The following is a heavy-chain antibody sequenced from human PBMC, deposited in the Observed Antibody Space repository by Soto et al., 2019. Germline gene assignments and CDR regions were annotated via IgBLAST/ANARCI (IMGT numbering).Heavy chain of an antibody. D-gene: IGHD2-2*01. J-gene: IGHJ5*02. CDR3: ARGIGYIVVVAARGWFDP. Sequence: PSETLSLTCTVSGGSISSYYWSWIRQPPGKGLEWIGYIYYSGSTNYNPSLKSRVTISMDTSKNQFSLKLSSVTAADTAVYYCARGIGYIVVVAARGWFDPWGQGTLVTVAS. V-gene: IGHV4-59*01. CDR2: IYYSGST. CDR1: GGSISSYY.